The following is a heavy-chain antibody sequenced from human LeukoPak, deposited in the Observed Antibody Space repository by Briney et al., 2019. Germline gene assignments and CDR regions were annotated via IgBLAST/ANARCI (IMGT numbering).Heavy chain of an antibody. CDR1: GGSIRSHY. Sequence: SETLSLTCTVSGGSIRSHYWGWIRQPPGKGLEWIGYSYYSGSTNYNPSLKSRVTISVDTSKSQLSLKLTSVTAADTAVYYCARVPYTTGWPFYFDYWGQGILVTVSS. CDR2: SYYSGST. V-gene: IGHV4-59*11. J-gene: IGHJ4*02. D-gene: IGHD6-19*01. CDR3: ARVPYTTGWPFYFDY.